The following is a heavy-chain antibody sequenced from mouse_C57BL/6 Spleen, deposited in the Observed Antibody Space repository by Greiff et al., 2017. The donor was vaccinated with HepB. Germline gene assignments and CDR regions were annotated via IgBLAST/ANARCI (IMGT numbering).Heavy chain of an antibody. CDR3: ARGDYDADYYAMDY. D-gene: IGHD2-4*01. Sequence: EVKLMESGGGLVKPGGSLKLSCAASGFTFSDYGMHWVRQAPEKGLEWVAYISSGSSTIYYADTVKGRFTISRDNAKNTLFLQMTRLRSEDTAMYYCARGDYDADYYAMDYWGQGTSVTVSS. V-gene: IGHV5-17*01. CDR1: GFTFSDYG. CDR2: ISSGSSTI. J-gene: IGHJ4*01.